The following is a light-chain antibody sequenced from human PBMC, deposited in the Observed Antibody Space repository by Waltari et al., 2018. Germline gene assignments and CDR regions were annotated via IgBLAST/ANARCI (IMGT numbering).Light chain of an antibody. CDR1: QSRLHSSGYTF. CDR3: MQARQTPWT. Sequence: DIVMTQSPLSLSVTPGEPASISCRSSQSRLHSSGYTFLDWYLQKPGPSPQLLIYLVSNRASGVPDRFSGSGSGTDFTLKISRVEAEDVWVYFCMQARQTPWTFGQGTKVEIK. CDR2: LVS. J-gene: IGKJ1*01. V-gene: IGKV2-28*01.